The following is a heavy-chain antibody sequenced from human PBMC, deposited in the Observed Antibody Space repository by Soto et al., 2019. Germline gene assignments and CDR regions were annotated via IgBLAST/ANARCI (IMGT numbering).Heavy chain of an antibody. V-gene: IGHV4-30-2*01. CDR2: IYHSGST. CDR3: ARHPSDFWFDP. Sequence: SETLSLTCAVSGGSISSGGYSWSWIRQPPGKGLEWIGYIYHSGSTYYNPSLKSRVNVSVDTSKNHFSLKLSSVIAADTAVYYCARHPSDFWFDPWGQGTLVTVSS. D-gene: IGHD2-21*02. J-gene: IGHJ5*02. CDR1: GGSISSGGYS.